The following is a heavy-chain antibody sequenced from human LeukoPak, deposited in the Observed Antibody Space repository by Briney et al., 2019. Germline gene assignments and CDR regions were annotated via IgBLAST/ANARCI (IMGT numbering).Heavy chain of an antibody. D-gene: IGHD3-10*01. CDR2: IVVGSGNT. CDR1: GFTFTSSA. CDR3: AAGWLEEGLGY. V-gene: IGHV1-58*01. Sequence: GTLVKVSCKASGFTFTSSAVQWVRQARGQRLEWIGWIVVGSGNTNYAQKFQERVTITRDMSTSTAYMELSSLRSEDTAVYYCAAGWLEEGLGYWGQGTLVTVSS. J-gene: IGHJ4*02.